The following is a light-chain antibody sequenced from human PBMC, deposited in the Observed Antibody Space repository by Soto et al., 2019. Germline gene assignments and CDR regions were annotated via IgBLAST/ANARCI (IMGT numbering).Light chain of an antibody. CDR2: EVN. V-gene: IGLV2-8*01. J-gene: IGLJ1*01. CDR1: SSDVGGYNY. Sequence: ALTQPPSASGSPGQSVAISCTGTSSDVGGYNYVSCYQQHPGKAPKLMIYEVNKRPSGFPDRFSGSKSGNTASLTVSGLQAEDEADYYCSSYAGSSNVFGTGTKVTVL. CDR3: SSYAGSSNV.